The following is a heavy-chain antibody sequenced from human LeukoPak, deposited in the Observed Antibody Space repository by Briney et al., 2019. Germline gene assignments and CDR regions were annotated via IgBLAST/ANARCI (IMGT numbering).Heavy chain of an antibody. CDR2: FDSEEGKT. CDR1: GYILTDLS. J-gene: IGHJ4*02. CDR3: ARDLKRGYSSGRYSWGTGSSNDF. D-gene: IGHD6-19*01. Sequence: ASVKVSCKVSGYILTDLSIHWVRQAPGKGLEWMGGFDSEEGKTIYAQKFQGRLTMTEDTSTDTAYMELRSLRSDDTAVYYCARDLKRGYSSGRYSWGTGSSNDFWGQGTLVTVSS. V-gene: IGHV1-24*01.